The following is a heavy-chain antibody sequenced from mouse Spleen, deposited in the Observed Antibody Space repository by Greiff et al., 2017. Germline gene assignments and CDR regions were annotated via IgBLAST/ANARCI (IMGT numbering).Heavy chain of an antibody. J-gene: IGHJ2*01. V-gene: IGHV1-81*01. CDR1: GYTFTSYG. Sequence: VQGVESGAELARPGASVKLSCKASGYTFTSYGISWVKQRTGQGLEWIGEIYPRSGNTYYNEKFKGKATLTADKSSSTAYMELRSLTSEDSAVYFCAREDSSVYFDYWGQGTTLTVSS. D-gene: IGHD3-2*01. CDR3: AREDSSVYFDY. CDR2: IYPRSGNT.